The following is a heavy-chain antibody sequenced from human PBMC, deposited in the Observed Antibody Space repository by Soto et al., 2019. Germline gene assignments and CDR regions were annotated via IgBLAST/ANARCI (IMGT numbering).Heavy chain of an antibody. J-gene: IGHJ4*02. D-gene: IGHD3-22*01. Sequence: GGSLRLSCAASGFTFSSYGMHWVRQAPGKGLEWVAVISYDGSNKYYADSVKGRFTISRDNSKNTLYLQMNSLRAEDTAVYYCAVLSDTYYYDSSGFDYWGQGTLVTVSS. CDR3: AVLSDTYYYDSSGFDY. V-gene: IGHV3-30*03. CDR2: ISYDGSNK. CDR1: GFTFSSYG.